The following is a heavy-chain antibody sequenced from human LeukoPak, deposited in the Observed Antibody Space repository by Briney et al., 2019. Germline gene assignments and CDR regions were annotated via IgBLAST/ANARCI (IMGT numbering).Heavy chain of an antibody. V-gene: IGHV4-31*03. CDR1: SGSISTGGYY. J-gene: IGHJ4*02. D-gene: IGHD4-23*01. CDR2: IYYSGST. CDR3: ARVRTGGNSIIDY. Sequence: SQTLSLTCTVSSGSISTGGYYWSWIRQHPGGGLEWIGHIYYSGSTYYNPTLKSRVTISVDTSKSQFSLKLSSVTAADTAVYYCARVRTGGNSIIDYWGQGTLVTVSS.